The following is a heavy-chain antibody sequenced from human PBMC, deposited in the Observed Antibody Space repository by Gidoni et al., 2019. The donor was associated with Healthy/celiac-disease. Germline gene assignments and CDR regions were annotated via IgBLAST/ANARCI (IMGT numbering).Heavy chain of an antibody. Sequence: QVQLVQSGAEVRKPGASVKVSCKASGYTLTSYGISWVRQAPGQGLEWMGWISASNGNTNYAQKLQGRVTMTPDTSTSTAYMELRSLRSDDTAVYYCARTFSEKTGDYDNYWGQGTLVTVSS. CDR2: ISASNGNT. CDR3: ARTFSEKTGDYDNY. J-gene: IGHJ4*02. CDR1: GYTLTSYG. V-gene: IGHV1-18*01. D-gene: IGHD4-17*01.